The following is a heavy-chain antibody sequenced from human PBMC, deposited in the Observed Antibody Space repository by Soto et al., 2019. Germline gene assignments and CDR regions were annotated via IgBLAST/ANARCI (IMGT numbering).Heavy chain of an antibody. CDR1: GFTFRSYG. Sequence: QVQLVESGGGVVQPGTSLRLSCAPSGFTFRSYGMYWVRQAPGKGLEWVAVVSYDGNNKYYADSVKGRFTISRDNAKNMLYLQMISLRPDDTAVYYCAKDLGQQLVLNYGMDVWGQGTTVTVSS. CDR2: VSYDGNNK. V-gene: IGHV3-30*18. CDR3: AKDLGQQLVLNYGMDV. D-gene: IGHD6-13*01. J-gene: IGHJ6*02.